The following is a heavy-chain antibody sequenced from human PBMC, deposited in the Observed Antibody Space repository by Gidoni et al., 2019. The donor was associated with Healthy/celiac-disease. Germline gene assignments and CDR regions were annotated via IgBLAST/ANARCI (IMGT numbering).Heavy chain of an antibody. J-gene: IGHJ5*02. V-gene: IGHV4-61*02. CDR2: IYTSGST. D-gene: IGHD3-16*01. CDR1: GGSISSGSYY. CDR3: ARGGNWFDP. Sequence: QVQLQESGPGLVKPSQTLSLTCTVSGGSISSGSYYWSWIRQPAGKGLEWIGRIYTSGSTNYTPSLKSRVTISVDTSKNQFSLKLSSVTAADTAVYYCARGGNWFDPWGQGTLVTVSS.